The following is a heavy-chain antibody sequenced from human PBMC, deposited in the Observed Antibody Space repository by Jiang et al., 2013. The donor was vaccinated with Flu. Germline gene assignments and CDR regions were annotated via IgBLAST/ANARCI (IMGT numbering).Heavy chain of an antibody. V-gene: IGHV1-2*02. D-gene: IGHD3-3*01. CDR3: ASGWIFGVARPFDY. Sequence: SGAEARKPGASVKVSCKASGYTFTGYYLHWVRQAPGEGLEWMGYINPDNGDTNYAQTFQGRVTMTRDTSIDTAYMELSRLKSDDTAVYYCASGWIFGVARPFDYWGQGSLVTVSS. CDR2: INPDNGDT. J-gene: IGHJ4*02. CDR1: GYTFTGYY.